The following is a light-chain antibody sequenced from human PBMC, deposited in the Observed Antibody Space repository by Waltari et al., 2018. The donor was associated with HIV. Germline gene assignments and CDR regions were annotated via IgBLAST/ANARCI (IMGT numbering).Light chain of an antibody. CDR2: VNSDGSH. V-gene: IGLV4-69*01. Sequence: QLVLTQSPSASASLRASVKPTCTLSSGHINYAIAWHQHRPEKGPRYLMRVNSDGSHSKGDGIPDRFSGSSSGAERYLIISSLQSEDEADYYCQTWTTGIVLFGGGTKLTVL. CDR1: SGHINYA. CDR3: QTWTTGIVL. J-gene: IGLJ2*01.